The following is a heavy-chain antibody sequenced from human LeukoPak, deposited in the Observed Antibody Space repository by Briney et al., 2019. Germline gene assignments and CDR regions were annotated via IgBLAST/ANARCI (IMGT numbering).Heavy chain of an antibody. D-gene: IGHD4-11*01. Sequence: SETLSLTCTVSGYSISSGYYWGWIRQPPGKGLEWIGSIYHSGSTYYNPSLKSRVTISVDTSKNQFSLKLSSVTAADTAVYYCAREGGITTNFDYWGQGTLVTVSS. V-gene: IGHV4-38-2*02. CDR3: AREGGITTNFDY. CDR2: IYHSGST. J-gene: IGHJ4*02. CDR1: GYSISSGYY.